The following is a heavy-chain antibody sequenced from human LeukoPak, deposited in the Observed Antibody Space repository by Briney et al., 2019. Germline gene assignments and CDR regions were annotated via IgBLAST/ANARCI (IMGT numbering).Heavy chain of an antibody. J-gene: IGHJ4*02. V-gene: IGHV4-38-2*02. CDR1: GGSLSSYY. Sequence: SETLSLTCTVSGGSLSSYYWGWLRQPPGKGLEWIGSFYHSGSTYYNPSLKSRVTISLDTSKNQFSLKLSSVTAADTAVYYCARVRRVGATPFDYWGQGTLVTVSS. CDR2: FYHSGST. D-gene: IGHD1-26*01. CDR3: ARVRRVGATPFDY.